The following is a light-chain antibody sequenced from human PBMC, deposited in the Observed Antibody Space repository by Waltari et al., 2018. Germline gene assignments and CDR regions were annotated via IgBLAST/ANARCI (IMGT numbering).Light chain of an antibody. CDR3: MQALEFPYS. Sequence: DIVMTQTPLSLPVTLGAPASISCRSSQSLLDSEDGNTYLEWYLQKPGQSPQLLIYEVSNRASGVPDRFSASGSDTDFTLKISRVEAEDVGVYYCMQALEFPYSFGQGTKVEIK. CDR2: EVS. V-gene: IGKV2-40*01. CDR1: QSLLDSEDGNTY. J-gene: IGKJ2*03.